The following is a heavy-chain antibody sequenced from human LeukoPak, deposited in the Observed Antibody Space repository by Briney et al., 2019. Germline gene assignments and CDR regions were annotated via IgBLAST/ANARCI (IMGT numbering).Heavy chain of an antibody. V-gene: IGHV3-23*01. J-gene: IGHJ6*03. CDR1: GFTFSNYA. D-gene: IGHD1-1*01. CDR3: AKTAAKWERDYYYYMDV. CDR2: ISGSGANT. Sequence: GGSLRLSCAASGFTFSNYAMSWVRQAPGKGLEWVSAISGSGANTYYADSVKGRFTISRDNSKSTLYLRMNSLRAEDAAVYYCAKTAAKWERDYYYYMDVWGKGTTVTVSS.